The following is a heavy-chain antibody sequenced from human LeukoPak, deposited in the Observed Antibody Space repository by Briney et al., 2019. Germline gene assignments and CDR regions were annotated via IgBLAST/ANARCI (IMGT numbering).Heavy chain of an antibody. V-gene: IGHV4-59*01. Sequence: PSETLSLTCTVSGGSISTYYWNWIRQPPGKGLEWIGYIYYSGSTNYNPSLKSRVTISVDTSKNQISLNLTSVTAADTAVYYCARGGIRQTFDNWGQGTLVTVSS. D-gene: IGHD3-3*02. CDR2: IYYSGST. CDR3: ARGGIRQTFDN. J-gene: IGHJ4*02. CDR1: GGSISTYY.